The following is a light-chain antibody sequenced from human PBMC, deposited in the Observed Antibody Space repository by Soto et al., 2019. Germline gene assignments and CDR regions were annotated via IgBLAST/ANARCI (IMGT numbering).Light chain of an antibody. Sequence: DVQMTQSPSSVSAAVGDRVTITCRASQGLTSWLAWYQQKPGKAPKLLIYAASSLQSGVPSRFSGSGSGTDFTLTSSSLQPEDFATYYCQQTSSFPLTLGGGTKVEIK. CDR2: AAS. CDR3: QQTSSFPLT. V-gene: IGKV1-12*01. CDR1: QGLTSW. J-gene: IGKJ4*01.